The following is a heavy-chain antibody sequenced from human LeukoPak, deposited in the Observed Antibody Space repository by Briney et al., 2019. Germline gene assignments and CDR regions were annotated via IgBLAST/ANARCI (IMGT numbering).Heavy chain of an antibody. CDR3: ATDLTHRDSSSWYYFDY. CDR2: FDPEDGET. CDR1: GYTLTELS. J-gene: IGHJ4*02. Sequence: ASVKVSCKVSGYTLTELSMHWVRQAPGKGLEWMGGFDPEDGETIYAQKFQGRVTMTEDTSTDTAYMELSRLRSEDTAVYYCATDLTHRDSSSWYYFDYWGQGTLVTVSS. V-gene: IGHV1-24*01. D-gene: IGHD6-13*01.